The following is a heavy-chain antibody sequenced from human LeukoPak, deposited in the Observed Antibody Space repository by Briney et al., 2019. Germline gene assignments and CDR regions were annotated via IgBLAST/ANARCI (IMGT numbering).Heavy chain of an antibody. CDR3: ARGVTSALSYYDGMDV. V-gene: IGHV4-61*02. J-gene: IGHJ6*02. D-gene: IGHD2/OR15-2a*01. Sequence: PSETLSLTCTVSGGSISSGSYYWSWIRQPAGKGLEWIGRIYTSGSTNYNPSLKSRVTISVDRSKNQSSLKLRSVTAADTAVYYCARGVTSALSYYDGMDVWGRGTTVTVSS. CDR2: IYTSGST. CDR1: GGSISSGSYY.